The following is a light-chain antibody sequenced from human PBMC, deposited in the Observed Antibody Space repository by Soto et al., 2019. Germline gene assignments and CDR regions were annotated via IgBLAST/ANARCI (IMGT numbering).Light chain of an antibody. CDR2: KAS. CDR1: QSISSW. V-gene: IGKV1-5*03. Sequence: DIQMTQSRSTVSASVGDRVTITCRASQSISSWLAWYQQKPGKAPKLLIYKASSLESGVPSRFSGSGSGTEFTLTISSLQPDDFATYYCQHYNSYSEAFGQGTKVDIK. J-gene: IGKJ1*01. CDR3: QHYNSYSEA.